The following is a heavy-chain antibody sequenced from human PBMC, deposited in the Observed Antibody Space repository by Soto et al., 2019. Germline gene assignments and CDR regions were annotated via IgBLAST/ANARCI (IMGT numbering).Heavy chain of an antibody. D-gene: IGHD6-13*01. Sequence: SETLSLTCTVSGGSISSSNFCWGWIRQPPGKGLESIGTIFYGGNTYYNPSLKSRVTISVDTSKNQLSLRLSSVTAADTAVYYCARLTSWQQQLVDPWGQGILVTVSS. V-gene: IGHV4-39*01. J-gene: IGHJ5*02. CDR1: GGSISSSNFC. CDR2: IFYGGNT. CDR3: ARLTSWQQQLVDP.